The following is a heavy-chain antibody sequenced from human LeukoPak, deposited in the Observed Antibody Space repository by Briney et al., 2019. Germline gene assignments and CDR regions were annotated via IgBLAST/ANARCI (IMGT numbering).Heavy chain of an antibody. Sequence: SETLSLTCTVSGGSISSSSSHYWGWIRQPPGKGLEWIGSIYYSGSTYYNPSLKSRVTISVDTSKNQFSLKLSSVTAADTAVYYCARGTPMVRGVIILRYFDIWGQGTMVTVSS. CDR1: GGSISSSSSHY. CDR3: ARGTPMVRGVIILRYFDI. CDR2: IYYSGST. D-gene: IGHD3-10*01. V-gene: IGHV4-39*01. J-gene: IGHJ3*02.